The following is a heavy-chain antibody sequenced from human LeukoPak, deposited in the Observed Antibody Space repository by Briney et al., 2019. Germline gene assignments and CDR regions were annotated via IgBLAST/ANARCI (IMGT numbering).Heavy chain of an antibody. J-gene: IGHJ4*02. CDR2: INPNSGGT. CDR3: ARGLLHWNYYDSSGSAEISC. Sequence: ASVKVSCKASGYTFTGYYMHWVRQAPGQGLEWMGRINPNSGGTNYAQKFQGRVTMTRETSISTAYMELSRLRSDDTAVYYCARGLLHWNYYDSSGSAEISCWGQGTLVTVSS. V-gene: IGHV1-2*06. D-gene: IGHD3-22*01. CDR1: GYTFTGYY.